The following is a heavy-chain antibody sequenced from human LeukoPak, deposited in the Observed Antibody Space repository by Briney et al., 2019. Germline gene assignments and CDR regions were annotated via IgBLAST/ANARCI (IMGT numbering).Heavy chain of an antibody. CDR3: AKVADYGDYAPLGH. V-gene: IGHV3-21*01. CDR2: ITTTSDYI. D-gene: IGHD4-17*01. J-gene: IGHJ4*01. Sequence: GGSLRLSCAASGFSFSSYAMTWVRQAPGKGLQWVSSITTTSDYIYYSDSVKGRFTISRDNAKNSLYLQMNSLRAEDTAVYYCAKVADYGDYAPLGHWGQRTLVTVSS. CDR1: GFSFSSYA.